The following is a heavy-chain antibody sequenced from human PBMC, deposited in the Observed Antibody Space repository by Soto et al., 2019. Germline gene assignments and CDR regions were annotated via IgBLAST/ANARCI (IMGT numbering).Heavy chain of an antibody. CDR1: GFTFSSYA. V-gene: IGHV3-23*01. J-gene: IGHJ4*02. CDR2: ISGSGGST. D-gene: IGHD3-9*01. CDR3: AKAGVQTGYYNALFDY. Sequence: EVQLLESGGGLVQPGGSLRLSCAASGFTFSSYAMSWVRQAPGKGLEWVSAISGSGGSTYYADSVKGRFTISRDNSKNTLYLQMNSLRAEDTAVYYCAKAGVQTGYYNALFDYWGQGTLVTVSS.